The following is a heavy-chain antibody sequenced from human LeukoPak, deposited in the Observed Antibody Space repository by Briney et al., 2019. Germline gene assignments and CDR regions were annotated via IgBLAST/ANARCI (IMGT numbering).Heavy chain of an antibody. CDR3: ARVYCSSTSCYYEVFDY. CDR1: GFTFSSYV. CDR2: ISSSSSYI. Sequence: GGSLRLSCAASGFTFSSYVMNWVRQAPGKGLEWVSSISSSSSYIYYADSVKGRFTISRDNAKNSLYLQMNSLRAEDTAVYYCARVYCSSTSCYYEVFDYWGQGTLVTVSS. D-gene: IGHD2-2*01. J-gene: IGHJ4*02. V-gene: IGHV3-21*01.